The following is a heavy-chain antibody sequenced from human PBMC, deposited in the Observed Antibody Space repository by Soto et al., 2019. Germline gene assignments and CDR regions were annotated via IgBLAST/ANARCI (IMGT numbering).Heavy chain of an antibody. D-gene: IGHD2-15*01. V-gene: IGHV4-30-4*01. J-gene: IGHJ5*02. Sequence: SETLSLTCTVSGGSISSGDYYWSWIRQPPGKGLEWIGYIYYSGSTYYNPSLKSRVTISVDTSKNQFSLKLSSVTAADTAVYYCARDSQYCSGGSCYDNWFDPWGQGTLVTVSS. CDR3: ARDSQYCSGGSCYDNWFDP. CDR1: GGSISSGDYY. CDR2: IYYSGST.